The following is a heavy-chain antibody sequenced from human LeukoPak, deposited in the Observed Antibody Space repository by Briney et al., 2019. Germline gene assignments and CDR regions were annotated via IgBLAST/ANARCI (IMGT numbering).Heavy chain of an antibody. J-gene: IGHJ1*01. CDR1: GGSISTYY. CDR3: ARSYSSGGNVALFQH. V-gene: IGHV4-59*08. D-gene: IGHD6-19*01. CDR2: IHYSGST. Sequence: SETLSLTCTVSGGSISTYYWSWIRQPPGRGLDYIGFIHYSGSTNYNSSLKSRVTISVDTSKNQFSLKLSSVTAADTAVYYCARSYSSGGNVALFQHWGQGTLVTVSS.